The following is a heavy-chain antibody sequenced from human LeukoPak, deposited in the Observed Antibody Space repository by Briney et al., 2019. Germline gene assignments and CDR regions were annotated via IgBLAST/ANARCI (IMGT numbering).Heavy chain of an antibody. CDR2: IVPILGSA. V-gene: IGHV1-69*13. Sequence: ASVKVSCKASGGTFSRYAISWVRQAPGQGLEWMGGIVPILGSANYAQKFQGRVTITADESTNTAYMELSSLRSEDTAVYYCATNYYDSSGFYFFDYWGQGTLVSVSS. J-gene: IGHJ4*02. D-gene: IGHD3-22*01. CDR3: ATNYYDSSGFYFFDY. CDR1: GGTFSRYA.